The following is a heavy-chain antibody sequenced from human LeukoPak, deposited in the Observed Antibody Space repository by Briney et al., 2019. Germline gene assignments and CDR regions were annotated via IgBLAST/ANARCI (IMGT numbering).Heavy chain of an antibody. J-gene: IGHJ6*03. CDR2: IHNSGTT. Sequence: SETLSFTSTAADGSISNYNWTGLQQPPGKGQEWIRYIHNSGTTNYNPSLKSRLTISVDTSNKPFSLKLSSVTAPDMAVHYCARERGPSEWLRDYSYFYMDVWGKGTTVTVSS. V-gene: IGHV4-59*01. CDR1: DGSISNYN. D-gene: IGHD3-3*01. CDR3: ARERGPSEWLRDYSYFYMDV.